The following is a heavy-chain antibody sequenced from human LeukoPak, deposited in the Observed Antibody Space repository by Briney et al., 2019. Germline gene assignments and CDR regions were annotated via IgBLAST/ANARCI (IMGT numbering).Heavy chain of an antibody. CDR2: IYSGGST. J-gene: IGHJ4*02. CDR3: AKRPRLVRYFDS. Sequence: GGSLRLSCAASGFTVSSNYMSWVRQAPGKGLEWVSVIYSGGSTYYADSVKGRFTISRDNSKNTLYLQMTSLRAEDTARYYCAKRPRLVRYFDSWGQGTLVTVSS. CDR1: GFTVSSNY. V-gene: IGHV3-66*04. D-gene: IGHD6-6*01.